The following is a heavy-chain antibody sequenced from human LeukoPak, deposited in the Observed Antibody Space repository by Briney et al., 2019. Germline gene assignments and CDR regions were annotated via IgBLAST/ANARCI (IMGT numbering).Heavy chain of an antibody. CDR3: ARDLRGIRGVGSNWFHP. CDR1: GDSISRGGYY. J-gene: IGHJ5*02. CDR2: IFYSGST. D-gene: IGHD3-10*01. Sequence: PSQTLSLTCTVSGDSISRGGYYWSWIRQHPGKGLEWIGYIFYSGSTYYNPSLKSRVNISVDTSKNQFSLKLNSVTAADTAVYYCARDLRGIRGVGSNWFHPWGQGTLVTVSS. V-gene: IGHV4-31*03.